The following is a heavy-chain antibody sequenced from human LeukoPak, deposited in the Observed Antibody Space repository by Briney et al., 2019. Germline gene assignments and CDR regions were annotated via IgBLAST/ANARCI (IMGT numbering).Heavy chain of an antibody. Sequence: ASVKVSCKASGYTFTSYYMHWVRQAPGQGLEWMGIINPSGGSTSYAQKFQGRVTMTRDTSTSTVYMELSSLRSEDTAVYYCARVGIYYDSSGLSDYWGQGTLVTVSS. V-gene: IGHV1-46*01. CDR3: ARVGIYYDSSGLSDY. CDR2: INPSGGST. J-gene: IGHJ4*02. CDR1: GYTFTSYY. D-gene: IGHD3-22*01.